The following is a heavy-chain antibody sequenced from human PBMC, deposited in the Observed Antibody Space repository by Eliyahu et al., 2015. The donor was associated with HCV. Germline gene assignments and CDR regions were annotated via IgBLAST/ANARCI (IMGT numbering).Heavy chain of an antibody. J-gene: IGHJ3*02. CDR3: AIIAAGGPGTTFDT. Sequence: EVQLVESGXXLVQPGGSLRLSCAAXXFTFSRYWIHWVRQAPGKGLVWGSGINSDGTNTTYADSVKGRFTISRDNVKNTLYLQMNSLRDEDTGVYYCAIIAAGGPGTTFDTWGQGTMVTVSS. V-gene: IGHV3-74*01. CDR1: XFTFSRYW. CDR2: INSDGTNT. D-gene: IGHD6-13*01.